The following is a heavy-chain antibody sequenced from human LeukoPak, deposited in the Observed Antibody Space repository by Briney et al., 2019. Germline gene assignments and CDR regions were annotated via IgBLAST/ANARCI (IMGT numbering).Heavy chain of an antibody. V-gene: IGHV3-48*04. CDR3: GRDFWSGYYTED. CDR1: GIIFSTYA. J-gene: IGHJ4*02. CDR2: ISGSSSGSTSII. D-gene: IGHD3-3*01. Sequence: GGSLRLSCEFSGIIFSTYAMNWVRQAPGKGLEWISYISGSSSGSTSIIHYAESVKGRFTISRDNAKNSLHLQMDSLSAEDTAAYYCGRDFWSGYYTEDWGQGALVIVSS.